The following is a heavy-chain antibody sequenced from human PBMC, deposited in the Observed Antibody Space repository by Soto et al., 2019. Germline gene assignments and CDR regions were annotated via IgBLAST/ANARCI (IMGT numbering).Heavy chain of an antibody. CDR3: ANRSGGGWGYSYGYYFDY. J-gene: IGHJ4*02. D-gene: IGHD5-18*01. CDR1: GFTFSSYA. CDR2: ISGSGGST. Sequence: EVQLLESGGGLVQPGGSLRLSCAASGFTFSSYAMSWVRQPPGKGLEWVSAISGSGGSTYYADSVKGRFTISRDNSKNTLYLQMNSLRAEDTAVYYCANRSGGGWGYSYGYYFDYWGQGTLVTVSS. V-gene: IGHV3-23*01.